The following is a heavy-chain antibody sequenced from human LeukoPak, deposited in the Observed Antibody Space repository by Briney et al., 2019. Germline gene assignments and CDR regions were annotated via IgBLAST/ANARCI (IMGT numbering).Heavy chain of an antibody. V-gene: IGHV4-61*02. D-gene: IGHD3-22*01. CDR1: GGSISTGSYY. Sequence: PSETLSLTCTVSGGSISTGSYYWSWIRQPAGKGLEWLGRIYTRGSTNYTPSLKSRVTISIDTSKNQFSLKLSSVTAADTAVYYCARAAWPSNGYYDYWGQGTLVTVSS. CDR2: IYTRGST. CDR3: ARAAWPSNGYYDY. J-gene: IGHJ4*02.